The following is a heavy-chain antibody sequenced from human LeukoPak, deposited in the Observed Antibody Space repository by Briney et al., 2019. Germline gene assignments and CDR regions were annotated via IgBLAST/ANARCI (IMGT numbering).Heavy chain of an antibody. Sequence: PSETLSLTCTVSGGSISSYYWSWIRQPPGKGLEWIGYIYYSGSTNYNPSLKSRVTISVDTSKNQFSLKLSSVTAADTAVYFCARAPYGSATNNYYMDVWGKGTTVTVSS. CDR1: GGSISSYY. D-gene: IGHD3-10*01. V-gene: IGHV4-59*01. CDR3: ARAPYGSATNNYYMDV. J-gene: IGHJ6*03. CDR2: IYYSGST.